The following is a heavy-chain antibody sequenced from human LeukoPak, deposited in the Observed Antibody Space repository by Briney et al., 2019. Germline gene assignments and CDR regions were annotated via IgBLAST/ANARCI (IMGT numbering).Heavy chain of an antibody. J-gene: IGHJ4*02. CDR2: VYYSGST. CDR1: LVSLTPYY. CDR3: ARFVSRGSSWTFDY. V-gene: IGHV4-59*01. Sequence: PPETLSLTCIVSLVSLTPYYWSCIRQSPGKGPEWIGYVYYSGSTKYNPSLKSRVIISVDTSKNQFSLNLSSVTAADTAVYYCARFVSRGSSWTFDYWGQGTLVTVSS. D-gene: IGHD6-13*01.